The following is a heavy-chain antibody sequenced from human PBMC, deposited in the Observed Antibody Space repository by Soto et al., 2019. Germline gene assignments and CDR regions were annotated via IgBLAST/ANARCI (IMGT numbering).Heavy chain of an antibody. CDR2: INSDGSST. CDR3: GLGYFDQYMDV. CDR1: GFTFSSYW. V-gene: IGHV3-74*01. Sequence: GESLKISCAASGFTFSSYWMHWVRQAPGKGLVWVSRINSDGSSTSYADSVKGRFTISRDNAKNTLYLQMNSLRAEDTAVYYCGLGYFDQYMDVWGKGTTVTVSS. D-gene: IGHD3-9*01. J-gene: IGHJ6*03.